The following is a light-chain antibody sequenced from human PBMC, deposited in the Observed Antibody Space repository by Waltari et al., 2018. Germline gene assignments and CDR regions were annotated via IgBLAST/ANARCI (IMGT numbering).Light chain of an antibody. Sequence: DIQMTQSPSSLSASVGDRVTITCRASQSVRIYLNWYQQKPGKAPKLLIYAASTLQSGVPSRFSGSGSGTDFTLTISSLQPEDFATYYCQQSHRTPGTFGPGTKVDIK. CDR2: AAS. V-gene: IGKV1-39*01. CDR3: QQSHRTPGT. CDR1: QSVRIY. J-gene: IGKJ3*01.